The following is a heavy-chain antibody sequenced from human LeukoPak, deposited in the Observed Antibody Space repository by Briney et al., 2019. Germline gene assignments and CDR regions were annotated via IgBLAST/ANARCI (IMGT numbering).Heavy chain of an antibody. V-gene: IGHV3-7*05. D-gene: IGHD2/OR15-2a*01. CDR3: AREKSRYFHYHYYGMDV. J-gene: IGHJ6*02. CDR2: IKQDGSEK. CDR1: GFTFSGYW. Sequence: PGGSLRLSCAASGFTFSGYWMTWVRQAPGKGLEWVANIKQDGSEKYYVDSVKGRFTISRDNAKDSLYLQMNSLRAEDTAVYYCAREKSRYFHYHYYGMDVWGQGTTVTVSS.